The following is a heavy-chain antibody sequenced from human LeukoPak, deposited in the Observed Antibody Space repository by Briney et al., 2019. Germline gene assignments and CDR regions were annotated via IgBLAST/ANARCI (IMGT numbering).Heavy chain of an antibody. D-gene: IGHD3-3*01. CDR2: ICTSGST. J-gene: IGHJ5*02. V-gene: IGHV4-4*07. CDR3: ARNPSTDFWSGYPLWFDP. Sequence: PSETLSLTCTVSGGSISSYYWSWIRQPAGKGLEWIGRICTSGSTNYNPSLKSRVTMSVDTSKNQFSLKLSSVTAADTAVYYCARNPSTDFWSGYPLWFDPWGQGTLVTVSS. CDR1: GGSISSYY.